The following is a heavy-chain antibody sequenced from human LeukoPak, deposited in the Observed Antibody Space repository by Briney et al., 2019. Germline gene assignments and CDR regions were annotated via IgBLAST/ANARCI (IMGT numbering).Heavy chain of an antibody. J-gene: IGHJ4*02. CDR3: AKVGGSGSYYNGDTRGEFDY. D-gene: IGHD3-10*01. Sequence: HHGGSLRLSCAASGFPFSSYGMHWVRQAPGKGLEWVAVISYDGSNKYYADSVKGRFAISRDNSKNTLYLQMNSLRAEDTAVYYCAKVGGSGSYYNGDTRGEFDYWGQGTLVTVSS. CDR1: GFPFSSYG. V-gene: IGHV3-30*18. CDR2: ISYDGSNK.